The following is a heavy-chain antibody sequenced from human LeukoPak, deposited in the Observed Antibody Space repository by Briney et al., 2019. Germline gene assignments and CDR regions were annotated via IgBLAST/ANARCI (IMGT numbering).Heavy chain of an antibody. CDR1: GSTFSSYS. J-gene: IGHJ5*02. CDR3: ARVSSGMYNWFDP. D-gene: IGHD6-19*01. CDR2: ISSSSSYI. Sequence: GGSLRLSCAASGSTFSSYSMNWVRQAPGKGLEWVSSISSSSSYIYYADSVKGRFTISRDNAKNSLYLQMNSLRAEDTAVYYCARVSSGMYNWFDPWGQGTLVTVSS. V-gene: IGHV3-21*01.